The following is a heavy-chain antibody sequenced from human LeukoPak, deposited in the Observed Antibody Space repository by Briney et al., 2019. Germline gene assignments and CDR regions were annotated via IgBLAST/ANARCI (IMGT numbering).Heavy chain of an antibody. CDR3: AKDGNYYDSSGYPILGIFDI. D-gene: IGHD3-22*01. V-gene: IGHV3-23*01. J-gene: IGHJ3*02. Sequence: GGSLRLSRAASGFTFSSYAMSWVRQAPGKGLEWVSAISGVGGRTYYADSVKGRFTISRDNSKNTLYLQMNSLRAEDTAVYYCAKDGNYYDSSGYPILGIFDIWGQGTMVTVSS. CDR2: ISGVGGRT. CDR1: GFTFSSYA.